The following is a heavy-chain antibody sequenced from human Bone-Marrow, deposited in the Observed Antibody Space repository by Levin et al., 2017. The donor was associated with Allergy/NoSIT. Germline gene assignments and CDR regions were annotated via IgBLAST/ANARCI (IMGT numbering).Heavy chain of an antibody. J-gene: IGHJ6*02. CDR2: IYYSGST. Sequence: LRLSCTVSGGSISSGGYYWSWIRQHPGKGLEWIGYIYYSGSTYYNPSLKSRVTISVDTSKNQFSLKLSSVTAADTAVYYCASWGTYYDSSGYPPPYGMDVWGQGTTVTVSS. D-gene: IGHD3-22*01. CDR3: ASWGTYYDSSGYPPPYGMDV. CDR1: GGSISSGGYY. V-gene: IGHV4-31*03.